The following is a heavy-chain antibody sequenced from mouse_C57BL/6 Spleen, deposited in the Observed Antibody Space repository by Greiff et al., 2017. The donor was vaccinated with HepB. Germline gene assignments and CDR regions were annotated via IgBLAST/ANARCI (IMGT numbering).Heavy chain of an antibody. CDR2: IYPGCGNT. D-gene: IGHD1-1*01. J-gene: IGHJ4*01. Sequence: VKLMESGPELVKPGASVKISCKASGYSFTSYYIHWVKQRPGQGLEWIGWIYPGCGNTKYNEKFKGKATLTADTSSSTAYLQLSSRTSEDSAVYYCARETTVVEGDMEYWGQGTSVTVSS. CDR3: ARETTVVEGDMEY. CDR1: GYSFTSYY. V-gene: IGHV1-66*01.